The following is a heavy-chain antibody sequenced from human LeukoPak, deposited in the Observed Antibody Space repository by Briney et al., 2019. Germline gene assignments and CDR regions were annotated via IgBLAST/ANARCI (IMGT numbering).Heavy chain of an antibody. D-gene: IGHD2-8*01. V-gene: IGHV4-39*01. CDR3: ARPSDDVNGEP. J-gene: IGHJ5*02. CDR2: VFYSGNT. CDR1: GGSISSSSYY. Sequence: SETLSLTCTVSGGSISSSSYYWGWIRQPPGKGLEWIGSVFYSGNTHYNPSLQSRVTISVDTSKNQFSLNLSSVTAADTAVYYCARPSDDVNGEPWGQGTLVTVSS.